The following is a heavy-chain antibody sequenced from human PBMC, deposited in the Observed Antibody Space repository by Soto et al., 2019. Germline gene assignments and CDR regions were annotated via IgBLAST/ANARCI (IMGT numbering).Heavy chain of an antibody. D-gene: IGHD2-15*01. V-gene: IGHV4-4*07. CDR3: ARDLVVVVAATPKYYYYGMDV. Sequence: LSLTCTVSGGSISSYYWSWIRQPAGKGLEWIGRIYTSGSTNYNPSLKSRVTMSVDTSKNQFSLKLSSVTAADTAVYYCARDLVVVVAATPKYYYYGMDVWGQGTTVTVSS. CDR2: IYTSGST. J-gene: IGHJ6*02. CDR1: GGSISSYY.